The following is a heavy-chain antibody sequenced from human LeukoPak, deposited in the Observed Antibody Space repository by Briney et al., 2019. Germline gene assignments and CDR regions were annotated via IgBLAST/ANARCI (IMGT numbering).Heavy chain of an antibody. Sequence: GGSLRLSCAASGFTFSSYSMNWVRQAPGKGLEWVSYISSSTSTIYYADSVKGRFTIFRDNAKNSLYLQMNSLRAEDTAVYYCARAQTNWGQGTLVTVSS. CDR3: ARAQTN. CDR1: GFTFSSYS. J-gene: IGHJ4*02. D-gene: IGHD4-11*01. V-gene: IGHV3-48*01. CDR2: ISSSTSTI.